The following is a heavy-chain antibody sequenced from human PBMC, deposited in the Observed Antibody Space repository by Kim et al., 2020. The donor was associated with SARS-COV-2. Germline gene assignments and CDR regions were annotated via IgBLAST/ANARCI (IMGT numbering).Heavy chain of an antibody. V-gene: IGHV3-21*01. CDR3: LRSPGYCNTSICHSNYLDY. D-gene: IGHD2-8*01. CDR2: ISSSGIGI. Sequence: GGSLRLSCAGSGFTFSSYRMAWVRQAPGKGLDWVSTISSSGIGIYYADSVKGRFTISRGNAENSLYLQMNSLRAEDTAVYYCLRSPGYCNTSICHSNYLDYWGQGTLVTVSS. CDR1: GFTFSSYR. J-gene: IGHJ4*02.